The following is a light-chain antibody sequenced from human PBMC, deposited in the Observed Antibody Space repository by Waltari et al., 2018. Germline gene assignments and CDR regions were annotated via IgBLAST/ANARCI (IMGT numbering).Light chain of an antibody. CDR3: SSYTSINTLVV. Sequence: QSALTQPASVSGSPEQSITISCTGTTSDVGSYNYVSWYQQHPGKAPNPMIYDVTNRPSGVSNRFSGSKSGNTASLTISGLQAEDEADYYCSSYTSINTLVVFGGGTKLTVL. CDR1: TSDVGSYNY. V-gene: IGLV2-14*03. J-gene: IGLJ2*01. CDR2: DVT.